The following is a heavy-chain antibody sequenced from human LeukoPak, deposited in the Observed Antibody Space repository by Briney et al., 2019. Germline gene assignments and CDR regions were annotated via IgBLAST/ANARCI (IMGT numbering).Heavy chain of an antibody. D-gene: IGHD5-18*01. Sequence: SVKVSCKASGGTFSSYAISWVRQAPGQGLEWMGGIIPIFGTANYAQKSQGRVTITTDESTSTAYMELSSLRSEDTAVYYCARSGGYSYGYDYWGQGTLVTVSS. CDR3: ARSGGYSYGYDY. CDR2: IIPIFGTA. CDR1: GGTFSSYA. V-gene: IGHV1-69*05. J-gene: IGHJ4*02.